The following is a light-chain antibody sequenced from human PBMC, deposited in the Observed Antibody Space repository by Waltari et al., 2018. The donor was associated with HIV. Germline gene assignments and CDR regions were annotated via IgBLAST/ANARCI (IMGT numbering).Light chain of an antibody. CDR1: QGVRRY. Sequence: EIVLTQSPATLSLSPGERATLSGRASQGVRRYLAWYQQKPGQAPRLLIFESSNRATGIPARFSGSGSGTDFTLTISNLEPDDFAVYFCQHRANWPELAFGGGTTV. V-gene: IGKV3-11*01. CDR2: ESS. J-gene: IGKJ4*01. CDR3: QHRANWPELA.